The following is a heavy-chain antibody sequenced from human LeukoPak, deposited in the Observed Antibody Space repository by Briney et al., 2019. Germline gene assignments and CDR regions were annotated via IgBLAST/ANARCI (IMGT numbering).Heavy chain of an antibody. D-gene: IGHD2-15*01. CDR2: IKSKTDGGTT. V-gene: IGHV3-15*01. J-gene: IGHJ4*02. CDR3: TTDLYSIVEGNY. Sequence: GGSLRLSCAASGFTFSNAWMSWVRQAPGKGLEWVGRIKSKTDGGTTDYAAPVKGRFTISRDDSKNTLYLQMNSLKTEDTAVYYCTTDLYSIVEGNYWGQGTLVTVSS. CDR1: GFTFSNAW.